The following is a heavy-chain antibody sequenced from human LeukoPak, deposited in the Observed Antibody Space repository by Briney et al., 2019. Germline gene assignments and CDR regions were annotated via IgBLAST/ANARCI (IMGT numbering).Heavy chain of an antibody. J-gene: IGHJ6*03. CDR3: TRVVDWNGYYYYMDV. D-gene: IGHD1-1*01. V-gene: IGHV3-49*04. Sequence: GGSLRLSCTASGFTFGDYAMSWVRQAPGKGLEWVGFIRSKAYGGTTEYAASVKGRFTISRDDSKSIAYLKMNSLKTEDTAVYYCTRVVDWNGYYYYMDVWGKGTTVTVSS. CDR2: IRSKAYGGTT. CDR1: GFTFGDYA.